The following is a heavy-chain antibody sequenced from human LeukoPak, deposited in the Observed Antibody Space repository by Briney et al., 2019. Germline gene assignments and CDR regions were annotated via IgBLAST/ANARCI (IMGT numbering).Heavy chain of an antibody. V-gene: IGHV1-3*03. J-gene: IGHJ4*02. D-gene: IGHD2-15*01. CDR1: GYTFTSYA. Sequence: ASVKVSCKASGYTFTSYAMHWVRQAPGQSLEWMGWINAGNGNTKYSQEFQGRVTITRDTSASTAYMELSSLRSEDMAVYYCARACSGGRCNFDYWGQGTQVTVSS. CDR3: ARACSGGRCNFDY. CDR2: INAGNGNT.